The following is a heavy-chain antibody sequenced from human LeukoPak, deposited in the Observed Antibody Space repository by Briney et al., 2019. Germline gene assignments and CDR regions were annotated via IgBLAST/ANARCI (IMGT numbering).Heavy chain of an antibody. CDR3: AISDSQ. V-gene: IGHV3-7*02. D-gene: IGHD3-22*01. Sequence: GGSLRLSCAASGFPFAPFWMTWVRQAPGKGPEFVATMNRDGSEVAYGNSVRGRFTISRDNAKNSLYLQMNSLRDEDTAVYPCAISDSQWGQGTLVTVSS. J-gene: IGHJ4*02. CDR1: GFPFAPFW. CDR2: MNRDGSEV.